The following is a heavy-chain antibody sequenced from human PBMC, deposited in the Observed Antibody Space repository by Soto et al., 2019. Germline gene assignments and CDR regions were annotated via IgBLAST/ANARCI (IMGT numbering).Heavy chain of an antibody. Sequence: QVQLQESGPGLVKPSETLSLTCTVSGGSVSSDSYYWSWIRQPPGKGLEWIGYIYYSGSTKYNPSLKSRVTISVDTSKIQFSLKLSSVTAADTAVYYCAREHGWGVVTPNWDNWFDPWGQGTLVTVSS. D-gene: IGHD2-21*02. V-gene: IGHV4-61*01. CDR2: IYYSGST. CDR1: GGSVSSDSYY. CDR3: AREHGWGVVTPNWDNWFDP. J-gene: IGHJ5*02.